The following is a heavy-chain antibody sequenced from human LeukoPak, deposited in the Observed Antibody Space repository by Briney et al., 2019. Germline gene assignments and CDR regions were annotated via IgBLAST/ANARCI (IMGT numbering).Heavy chain of an antibody. Sequence: PGESLRLSCAASGFSFSGYALSWVRQAPGRGLEWVSAIGGGGGTPDYADSVKGRFTISRDNSKNTVYLQMNSLRAEDTAVYYCAKGIYSSGWSYFDYWGHGTLVTVSS. V-gene: IGHV3-23*01. CDR2: IGGGGGTP. CDR1: GFSFSGYA. CDR3: AKGIYSSGWSYFDY. D-gene: IGHD6-19*01. J-gene: IGHJ4*01.